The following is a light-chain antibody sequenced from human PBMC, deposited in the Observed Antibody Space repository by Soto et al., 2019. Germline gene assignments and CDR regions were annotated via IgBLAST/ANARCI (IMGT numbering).Light chain of an antibody. V-gene: IGKV3-11*01. CDR1: QSIDTH. CDR2: DAS. J-gene: IGKJ4*01. CDR3: QQRYNWPLT. Sequence: EIVLTQSPATLSSSPGERATLSCRASQSIDTHLAWYQQKPGQAPRLLIYDASDRATGIPARFSGSGSGTAFTLTISGLEPEDFALYYCQQRYNWPLTFGGGTKVDIK.